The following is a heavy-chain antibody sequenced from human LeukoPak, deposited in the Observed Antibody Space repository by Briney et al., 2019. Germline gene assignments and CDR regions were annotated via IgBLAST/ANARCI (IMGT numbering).Heavy chain of an antibody. CDR3: ARRGGGSGSYQSRNWFDP. D-gene: IGHD3-10*01. Sequence: KPSETLSLTCTVSGCSISSYYWSWIRQPPGKGLEWIGYIYYSGSTNYNPSLKSRVTISVHTSKNQFSLKLSSVTAANTAVYYCARRGGGSGSYQSRNWFDPWGQGTLVTVSS. V-gene: IGHV4-59*08. J-gene: IGHJ5*02. CDR1: GCSISSYY. CDR2: IYYSGST.